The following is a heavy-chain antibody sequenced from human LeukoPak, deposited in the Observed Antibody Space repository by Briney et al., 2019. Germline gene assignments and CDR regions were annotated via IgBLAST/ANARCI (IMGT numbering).Heavy chain of an antibody. CDR1: GGSISSYY. CDR2: IYTSGST. Sequence: PSETLSLTCTVSGGSISSYYWSWIRQPAGKGLEWIGRIYTSGSTNSDPSLKSRVTMSVDTSKNQFSLKLSSVTAADTAMYYCARDSSYGNYYYMDVWGKGTTVTVSS. D-gene: IGHD2-15*01. CDR3: ARDSSYGNYYYMDV. V-gene: IGHV4-4*07. J-gene: IGHJ6*03.